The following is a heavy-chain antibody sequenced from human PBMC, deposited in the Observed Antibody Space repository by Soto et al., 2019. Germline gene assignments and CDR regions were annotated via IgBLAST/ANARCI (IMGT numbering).Heavy chain of an antibody. Sequence: SETLSLTCAVYGGSFSGYYWSWIRQHPGKGLEWIGEINHSGSTNYNPSLKSRVTISVDTSKNQFSLKLSSVTAADTAVYYCARVVITIFGVVRKYNWFDPWGQGTLVTVSS. J-gene: IGHJ5*02. CDR1: GGSFSGYY. CDR3: ARVVITIFGVVRKYNWFDP. CDR2: INHSGST. D-gene: IGHD3-3*01. V-gene: IGHV4-34*01.